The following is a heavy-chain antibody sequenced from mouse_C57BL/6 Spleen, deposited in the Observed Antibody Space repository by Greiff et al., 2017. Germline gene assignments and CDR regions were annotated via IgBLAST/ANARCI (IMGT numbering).Heavy chain of an antibody. J-gene: IGHJ2*01. D-gene: IGHD1-1*01. Sequence: QVQLQQSGAELVKPGASVKISCKASGYAFSSYWMNWVKPRPGKGLEWIGQIYPGDGDTNYNGKFKGKATLTADKSSSTAYMQLSSLTSEDSAVYFCARSYGSSAYFDYWGQGTTLTVSS. CDR2: IYPGDGDT. CDR3: ARSYGSSAYFDY. V-gene: IGHV1-80*01. CDR1: GYAFSSYW.